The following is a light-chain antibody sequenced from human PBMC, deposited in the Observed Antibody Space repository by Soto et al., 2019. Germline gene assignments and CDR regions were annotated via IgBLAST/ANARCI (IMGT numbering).Light chain of an antibody. V-gene: IGLV2-14*01. Sequence: QSALTQPASVSGSPGQSITISCTGTSSDVGGYNYVSWYQQHPGKAPKLMIYEVSNRPSGVSNRFSGSKSGNTASLTISGLQADYEADYYCSSYTSSSTRVFGGGTKLTVL. CDR3: SSYTSSSTRV. CDR2: EVS. J-gene: IGLJ3*02. CDR1: SSDVGGYNY.